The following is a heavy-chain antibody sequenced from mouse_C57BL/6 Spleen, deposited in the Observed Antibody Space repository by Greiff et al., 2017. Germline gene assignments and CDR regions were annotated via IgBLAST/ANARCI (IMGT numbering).Heavy chain of an antibody. CDR2: INPNNGGT. CDR1: GYTFTDYY. V-gene: IGHV1-26*01. Sequence: EVQLQQSGPELVKPGASVKISCKASGYTFTDYYMNWVKQSHGKSLEWIGDINPNNGGTSYNQKFKGKAPLTVDKSSSTAYMELRSLTSEASAVYYCARPYYYGSSYGYFDVWGTGTTVTVSS. CDR3: ARPYYYGSSYGYFDV. J-gene: IGHJ1*03. D-gene: IGHD1-1*01.